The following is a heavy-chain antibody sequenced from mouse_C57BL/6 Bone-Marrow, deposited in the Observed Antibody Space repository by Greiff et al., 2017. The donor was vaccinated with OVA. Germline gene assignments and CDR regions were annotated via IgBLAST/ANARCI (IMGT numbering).Heavy chain of an antibody. V-gene: IGHV1-81*01. CDR1: GYTFTSYD. J-gene: IGHJ3*01. CDR3: ARWTGTDWFAY. D-gene: IGHD4-1*01. Sequence: VQLQESGAELARPGASVKLSCKASGYTFTSYDISWVKQRTGQGLEWIGEIYPRSGNTYYNEKFKGKATLTADKSSSTAYMELRSLTSEDSAVYFCARWTGTDWFAYWGQGTLVTVSA. CDR2: IYPRSGNT.